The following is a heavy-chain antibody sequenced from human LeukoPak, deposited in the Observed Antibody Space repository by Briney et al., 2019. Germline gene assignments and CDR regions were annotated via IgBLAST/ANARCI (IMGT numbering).Heavy chain of an antibody. Sequence: SETLSLTCTVSGGSISSYYWSWIRQPPGKGLEWIGYIYYSGSTNYNPSLKSRVTIPVDTSKNQFSLKLSSVTAADTAVYYCARSGRGGSYYNGYWGQGTLVTVSS. CDR3: ARSGRGGSYYNGY. CDR1: GGSISSYY. CDR2: IYYSGST. J-gene: IGHJ4*02. D-gene: IGHD1-26*01. V-gene: IGHV4-59*01.